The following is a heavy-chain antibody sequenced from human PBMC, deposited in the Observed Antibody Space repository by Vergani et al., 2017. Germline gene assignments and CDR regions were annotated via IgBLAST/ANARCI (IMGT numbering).Heavy chain of an antibody. V-gene: IGHV1-69*01. D-gene: IGHD5-18*01. Sequence: QVQLVQSGAEVKKPGSSVKVSCKASGGTFSSYAISWVRQAPGQGLEWMGGIIPIFGTANYAQKFQGRVTITADESTSTAYMELSSLRSEDTAVYYCARQSSGLATRIQLWGLYYYGMDVWGQGTTVTVSS. CDR3: ARQSSGLATRIQLWGLYYYGMDV. J-gene: IGHJ6*02. CDR1: GGTFSSYA. CDR2: IIPIFGTA.